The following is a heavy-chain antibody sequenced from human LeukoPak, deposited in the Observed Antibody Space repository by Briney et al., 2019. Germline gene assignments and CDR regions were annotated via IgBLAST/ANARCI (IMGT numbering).Heavy chain of an antibody. CDR2: ISAYNGNT. D-gene: IGHD4-23*01. CDR1: GYTFTGYY. V-gene: IGHV1-18*04. Sequence: ASVKVSCKASGYTFTGYYMHWVRQAPGQGLEWMGWISAYNGNTNYAQKLQGRVTMTTDTSTSTAYMELRSLRSDDTAVYYCARAPRFPPGGKEYYWGQGTLVTVSS. CDR3: ARAPRFPPGGKEYY. J-gene: IGHJ4*02.